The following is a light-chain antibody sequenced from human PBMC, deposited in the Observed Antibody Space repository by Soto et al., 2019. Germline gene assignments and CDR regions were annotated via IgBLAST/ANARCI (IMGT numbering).Light chain of an antibody. CDR1: SGGFGGSNY. CDR2: DVT. CDR3: CSYAGAYTYV. J-gene: IGLJ1*01. V-gene: IGLV2-11*02. Sequence: QSALTQPHSVSGSPGQSVTISCTGISGGFGGSNYVSWYQQHPGKAPKLIIYDVTERPSGVPDRFSGSKSGNTASLTISGLQAEDEADFYCCSYAGAYTYVFGTGTKATVL.